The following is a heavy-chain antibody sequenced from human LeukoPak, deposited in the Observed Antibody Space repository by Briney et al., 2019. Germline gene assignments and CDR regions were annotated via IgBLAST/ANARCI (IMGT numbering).Heavy chain of an antibody. D-gene: IGHD3-9*01. J-gene: IGHJ3*02. Sequence: SQTLSLTCTVSGGSISSGSYYWSWIRQPAGKGLEWIGRIYTSGSTNYNPSLKSRVTISVDTSKNQFSLKLSSVTAADTAVYYCAREATLSYYDILTGLGAFDIWGQGTMVTVSS. CDR2: IYTSGST. CDR3: AREATLSYYDILTGLGAFDI. CDR1: GGSISSGSYY. V-gene: IGHV4-61*02.